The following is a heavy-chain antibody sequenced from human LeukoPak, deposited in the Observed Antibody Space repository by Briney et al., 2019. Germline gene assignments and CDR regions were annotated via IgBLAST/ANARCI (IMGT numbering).Heavy chain of an antibody. CDR3: ARQIPGSGKGFDS. D-gene: IGHD3-10*01. CDR1: GFTFSGYA. J-gene: IGHJ5*01. Sequence: GGSLRLSCTASGFTFSGYAMSWVRQAPGKGLEWVSAINGGGGNTYYTDSVKGRFTISRDNSKNSLNLQMNGLRVDDTAVFYCARQIPGSGKGFDSWGQGTLVTVSS. CDR2: INGGGGNT. V-gene: IGHV3-23*01.